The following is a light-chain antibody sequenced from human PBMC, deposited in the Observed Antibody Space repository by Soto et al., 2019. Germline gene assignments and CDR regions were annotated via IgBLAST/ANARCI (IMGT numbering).Light chain of an antibody. CDR1: SSDVGTSKY. V-gene: IGLV2-8*01. Sequence: QSALTQPSSASGSPGQSVTISCTGTSSDVGTSKYVSWYRQHPGKAPKLLIYEVNKRPSGVPDRFSGSKSGSTASLTVSGRQAEDEADYYCSSSAGTKNMVFGGGTKLTVL. CDR3: SSSAGTKNMV. J-gene: IGLJ2*01. CDR2: EVN.